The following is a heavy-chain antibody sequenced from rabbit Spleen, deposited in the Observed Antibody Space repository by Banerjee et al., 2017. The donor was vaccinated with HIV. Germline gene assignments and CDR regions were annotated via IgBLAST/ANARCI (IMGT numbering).Heavy chain of an antibody. CDR3: ARDLVAVIGWNFNL. CDR1: GFSFSSGDY. V-gene: IGHV1S40*01. D-gene: IGHD1-1*01. CDR2: IAGASSGDT. J-gene: IGHJ4*01. Sequence: QSLEESGGGLVKPGASLTLTCKASGFSFSSGDYLCWVRQAPGKGLEWIACIAGASSGDTYYARWAKGRFTISTTSSTTVTLQMPSLTAADSATYFCARDLVAVIGWNFNLWGPGTLVTVS.